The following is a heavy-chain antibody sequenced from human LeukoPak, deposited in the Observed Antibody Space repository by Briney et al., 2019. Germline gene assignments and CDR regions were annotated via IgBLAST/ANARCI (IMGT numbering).Heavy chain of an antibody. CDR1: KFTFSYYY. CDR3: ASQSAGYSSGWYGDY. V-gene: IGHV3-11*01. Sequence: GGSLRLSCAASKFTFSYYYMSGVRQAPGKGLEWVSYISSSGSTIYYADSVKGRFTISRDNAKNSLYLQMNSLRAEDTAVYYCASQSAGYSSGWYGDYWGQGTLVTVSS. D-gene: IGHD6-19*01. J-gene: IGHJ4*02. CDR2: ISSSGSTI.